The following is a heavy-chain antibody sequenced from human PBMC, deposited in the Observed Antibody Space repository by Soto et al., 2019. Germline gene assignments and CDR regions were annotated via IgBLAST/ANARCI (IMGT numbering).Heavy chain of an antibody. CDR1: GYTFTSYG. J-gene: IGHJ3*02. Sequence: ASVKVSCKASGYTFTSYGISWVRQAPGQGLEWMGWISAYNGNTNYAQKLQGRVTMTTDTSTSTAYMELRSLRSDDTAVYYCARETSASYDYGDEAAFDIWGQGTMVTVSS. V-gene: IGHV1-18*01. CDR3: ARETSASYDYGDEAAFDI. CDR2: ISAYNGNT. D-gene: IGHD4-17*01.